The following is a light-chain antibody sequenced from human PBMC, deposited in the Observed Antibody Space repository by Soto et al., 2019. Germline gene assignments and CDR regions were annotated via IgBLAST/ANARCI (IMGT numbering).Light chain of an antibody. CDR1: SGHSSYA. CDR3: QTWGTGIGV. J-gene: IGLJ3*02. CDR2: LNSDGSH. V-gene: IGLV4-69*01. Sequence: QSVLTQSPSASASLGASVKLTCTLSSGHSSYAIAWHQQQPEKGPRYLMKLNSDGSHSKGDGIPDRFSGSSSGAERYLTISILQSEDEADYYCQTWGTGIGVFGGGTKLTVL.